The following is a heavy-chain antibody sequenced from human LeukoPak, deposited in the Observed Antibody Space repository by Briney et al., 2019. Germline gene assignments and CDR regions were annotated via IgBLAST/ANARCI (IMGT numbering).Heavy chain of an antibody. CDR3: ARQGYYDILTGSRVPFDY. J-gene: IGHJ4*02. CDR1: ENSFTSYW. CDR2: IYPGDSNT. Sequence: GESLKISCKGSENSFTSYWIGWVRQMPGKGLEWMGIIYPGDSNTRYSPSFQDQVTISVDKFISTAYLQWSSLKASDTAMYYCARQGYYDILTGSRVPFDYWGQGTLVTVSS. D-gene: IGHD3-9*01. V-gene: IGHV5-51*01.